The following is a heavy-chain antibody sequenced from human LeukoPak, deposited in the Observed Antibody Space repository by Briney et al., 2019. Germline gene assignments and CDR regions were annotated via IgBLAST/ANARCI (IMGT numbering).Heavy chain of an antibody. V-gene: IGHV1-18*01. D-gene: IGHD3-22*01. CDR3: ARGSPYYYDSSGLLYYFDY. CDR2: ISAYNGNT. CDR1: GYTFTIYG. J-gene: IGHJ4*02. Sequence: GASVKVSCKASGYTFTIYGISWVRQAPGQGLEWMGWISAYNGNTNYAQKLQGRVTMTTDTSTSTAYMELRSLRSDDTAVYYCARGSPYYYDSSGLLYYFDYWGQGTLVTVSS.